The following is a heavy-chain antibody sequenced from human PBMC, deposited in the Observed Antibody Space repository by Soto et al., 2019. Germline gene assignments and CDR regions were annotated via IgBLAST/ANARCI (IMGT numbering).Heavy chain of an antibody. CDR2: IYYSGST. CDR1: GGSISRYY. V-gene: IGHV4-59*01. CDR3: ARDDGPYSTHFPY. J-gene: IGHJ4*01. D-gene: IGHD2-15*01. Sequence: PPEKLSVTYTVSGGSISRYYWSWCRQPPGKELEWIGYIYYSGSTNYNPSLKSRVTISVDTSKNQFSLKLSSVTAADTAVYSCARDDGPYSTHFPYSGHGPLVSVS.